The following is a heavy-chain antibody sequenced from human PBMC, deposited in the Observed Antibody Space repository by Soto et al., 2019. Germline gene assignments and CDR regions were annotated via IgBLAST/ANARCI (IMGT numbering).Heavy chain of an antibody. CDR3: GRDLLMVGGVIGIYYYYGMDV. V-gene: IGHV3-11*01. CDR2: ISSSGSTI. CDR1: GFTFSDYY. Sequence: GGSLRLSCAASGFTFSDYYMSWIRQAPGKGLEWVSYISSSGSTIYYADAVKGRFTISRENAGNSLYLQMNSLRAEDTAVYYCGRDLLMVGGVIGIYYYYGMDVGGQGTTVTVSS. J-gene: IGHJ6*02. D-gene: IGHD3-10*01.